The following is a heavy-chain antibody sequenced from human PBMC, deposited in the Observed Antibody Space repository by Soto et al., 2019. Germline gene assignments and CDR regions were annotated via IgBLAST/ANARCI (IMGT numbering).Heavy chain of an antibody. CDR1: GFSFSDDA. Sequence: PGGSLRLSCAASGFSFSDDAIHWVRRAPGQGLEWVAVITYDGSNKYYADSVRGRFTISRDNSKSTLYLQMDSLIIDDTAVYYCARDVGTQLDFWSTSGMDVWGQGTTVTVSS. V-gene: IGHV3-30-3*01. CDR3: ARDVGTQLDFWSTSGMDV. CDR2: ITYDGSNK. D-gene: IGHD3-3*01. J-gene: IGHJ6*02.